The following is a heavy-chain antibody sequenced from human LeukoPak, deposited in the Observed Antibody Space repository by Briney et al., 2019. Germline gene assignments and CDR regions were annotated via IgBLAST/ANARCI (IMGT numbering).Heavy chain of an antibody. V-gene: IGHV1-69*13. CDR3: ARRHGGYVDY. CDR2: IIPIFGTA. Sequence: SVKVSCKASGGSFSSYAINWVRQAPGQGLEWMGGIIPIFGTAKYAEKFQDRVTTTAVESMSTVYMELSSLRSEDTAVYYCARRHGGYVDYWGQGTLVTVSS. CDR1: GGSFSSYA. J-gene: IGHJ4*02. D-gene: IGHD2-15*01.